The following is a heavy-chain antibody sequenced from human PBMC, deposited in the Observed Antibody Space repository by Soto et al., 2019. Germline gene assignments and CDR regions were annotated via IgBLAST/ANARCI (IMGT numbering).Heavy chain of an antibody. CDR2: ISSSGSTI. D-gene: IGHD6-13*01. J-gene: IGHJ6*02. CDR1: GFTFSSYE. Sequence: GGSLRLSCAASGFTFSSYEMNWVRQAPGKGLEWVSYISSSGSTIYYADSVKGRFTISRDNAKNSLYLQMNSLRAEDTAVYYCARQVVRAAAGKPPYYYYGMDVWGQGTTVTVSS. V-gene: IGHV3-48*03. CDR3: ARQVVRAAAGKPPYYYYGMDV.